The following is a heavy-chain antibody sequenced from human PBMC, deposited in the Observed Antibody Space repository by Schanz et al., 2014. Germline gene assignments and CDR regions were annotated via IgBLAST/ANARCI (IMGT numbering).Heavy chain of an antibody. Sequence: EVQLLESGGGLVQPGGSLRLSCAASGITFSDAWMTWVRQAPGKGLEWVSALTGSGTTTYYADSVKGRFTISRDNSKNTLDLQMNSLRAEDTAIYYCAKDLAAVGVFDYWGQGSLVTVSS. CDR3: AKDLAAVGVFDY. V-gene: IGHV3-23*01. D-gene: IGHD6-13*01. J-gene: IGHJ4*02. CDR1: GITFSDAW. CDR2: LTGSGTTT.